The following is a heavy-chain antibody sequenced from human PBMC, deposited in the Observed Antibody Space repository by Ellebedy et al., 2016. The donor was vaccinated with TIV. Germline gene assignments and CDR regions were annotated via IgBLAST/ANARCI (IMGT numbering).Heavy chain of an antibody. CDR2: IDHSGRP. CDR3: ARGRWLVSDD. CDR1: GGSFSSYY. V-gene: IGHV4-34*01. J-gene: IGHJ4*02. D-gene: IGHD6-19*01. Sequence: MPGGSLRLSCAVYGGSFSSYYWSWIRQTPGKGLEWIGQIDHSGRPDYNPSLKRRVTMSVDTSKSQFSLNLTSVTAADTAVYCRARGRWLVSDDWGQGTLVTVSS.